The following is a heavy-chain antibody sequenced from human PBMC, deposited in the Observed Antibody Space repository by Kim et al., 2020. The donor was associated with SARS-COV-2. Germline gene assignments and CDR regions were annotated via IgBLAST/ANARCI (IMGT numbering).Heavy chain of an antibody. CDR2: ISYDGKNT. J-gene: IGHJ4*01. D-gene: IGHD3-16*02. Sequence: GGSLRLSCAASGFTFRSYAMNWVRQAPGKGLEWVAVISYDGKNTFYADSVKGRFTISRDNSKNTLFVEMNSLRVEDSAKYHCVRERGGAGPLGGLVAKRAYWDHWGHGTLVIVSS. V-gene: IGHV3-30*04. CDR1: GFTFRSYA. CDR3: VRERGGAGPLGGLVAKRAYWDH.